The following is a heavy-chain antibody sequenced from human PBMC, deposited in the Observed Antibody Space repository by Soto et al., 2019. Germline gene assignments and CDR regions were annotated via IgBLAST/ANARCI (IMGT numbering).Heavy chain of an antibody. V-gene: IGHV4-59*12. D-gene: IGHD3-10*01. J-gene: IGHJ4*02. CDR1: GGSISSDY. CDR2: IYYSGST. CDR3: ARGWVGTGSHYLRF. Sequence: SETLSLTCTVSGGSISSDYWSWIRQPPGKGLEWIGFIYYSGSTSYNPSLKSRVTISVDMSKNQFSLKLRSVTAADTAVYYCARGWVGTGSHYLRFWGQGALVTVSS.